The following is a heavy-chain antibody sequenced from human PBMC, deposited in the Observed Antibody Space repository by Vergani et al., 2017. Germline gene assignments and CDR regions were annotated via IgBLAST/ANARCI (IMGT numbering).Heavy chain of an antibody. J-gene: IGHJ6*02. CDR1: GGSISSSNW. CDR3: ARDCRWGSYDSSAPWGMDV. V-gene: IGHV4-4*03. CDR2: IYHSGST. Sequence: QVQLQESGPGLVKPPGTLSLTCAVSGGSISSSNWWSWVRQPPGKGLEWIGEIYHSGSTNYNPSLKSRVTISVDKSKNQFSLKLSSVTAADTAVFYCARDCRWGSYDSSAPWGMDVWGQGTTVTVSS. D-gene: IGHD3-22*01.